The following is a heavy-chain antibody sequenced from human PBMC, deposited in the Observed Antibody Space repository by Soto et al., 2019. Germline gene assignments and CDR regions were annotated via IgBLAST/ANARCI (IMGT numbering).Heavy chain of an antibody. J-gene: IGHJ4*02. V-gene: IGHV3-30*18. CDR1: GFTFSSYG. CDR3: AKEAFVVVTAPDFDY. CDR2: ISYDGSNK. D-gene: IGHD2-21*02. Sequence: QVQLVESGGGVVQPGRSLRLSCAASGFTFSSYGMHWVRQAPGKGLEWVAVISYDGSNKYYADSVKGRFTISRDNSKNTLYLQMNSLRAEDTAVYYCAKEAFVVVTAPDFDYCGQGTLVTVSS.